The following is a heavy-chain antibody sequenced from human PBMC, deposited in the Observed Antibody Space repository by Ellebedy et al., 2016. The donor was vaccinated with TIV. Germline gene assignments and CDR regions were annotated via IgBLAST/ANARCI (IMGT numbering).Heavy chain of an antibody. V-gene: IGHV3-53*01. D-gene: IGHD3-22*01. CDR2: IYSNDNT. CDR1: GFTFSDYI. Sequence: PGGSLRLSCAGSGFTFSDYIIHWVREAPGKGLEWVSLIYSNDNTYYGDAVRGRFTISRDTSSNTLYIQINSLRAEDTAIYYCTRVKYYYDRLRVFYFESWGRGTLVTVSS. CDR3: TRVKYYYDRLRVFYFES. J-gene: IGHJ4*02.